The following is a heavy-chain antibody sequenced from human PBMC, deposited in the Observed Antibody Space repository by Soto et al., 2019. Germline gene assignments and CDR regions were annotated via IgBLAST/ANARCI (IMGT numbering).Heavy chain of an antibody. D-gene: IGHD6-19*01. V-gene: IGHV1-69*02. CDR2: IIPILGIA. Sequence: QVQLVQSGAEVKKPGSSVKVSCKASGGTFSSYTISWVRQAPGQGLEWMGRIIPILGIANYAQKFQGRVTITTXXSXSIXCMELSSLRSEETAVYYCASPGYGSGEVGGSYFDSWGQGTLVTVSS. CDR3: ASPGYGSGEVGGSYFDS. J-gene: IGHJ4*02. CDR1: GGTFSSYT.